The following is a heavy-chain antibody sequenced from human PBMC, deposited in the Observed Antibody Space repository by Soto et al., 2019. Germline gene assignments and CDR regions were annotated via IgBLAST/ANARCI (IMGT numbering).Heavy chain of an antibody. J-gene: IGHJ5*02. Sequence: QVQLVQSGAEVKKPGASVKVSCKASGYTFTSYDIMWVRQATGQGLEWIGWMNPKNGNTGYAQKFQDRVTITRDISIRTAYIELTSLTLEDTAVYYCARGRVDGDLGNWIDPWGQGTQVTVSS. CDR3: ARGRVDGDLGNWIDP. V-gene: IGHV1-8*01. CDR2: MNPKNGNT. CDR1: GYTFTSYD. D-gene: IGHD4-17*01.